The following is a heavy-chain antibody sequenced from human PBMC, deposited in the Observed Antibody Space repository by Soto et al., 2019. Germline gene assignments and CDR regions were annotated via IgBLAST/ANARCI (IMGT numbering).Heavy chain of an antibody. D-gene: IGHD1-7*01. V-gene: IGHV4-30-4*01. CDR3: ATMGTPATGLFYFDN. Sequence: QVQLQESGPGLVKPSQTLSLTCTVSGGSISSGHYYWSWIRQPPGKGLEWIGFISYSGNTYYSASLKSRVTISVDTSKNQFSLNLSFVTAAYTAVYYCATMGTPATGLFYFDNWGQGTLVTVSS. CDR2: ISYSGNT. J-gene: IGHJ4*02. CDR1: GGSISSGHYY.